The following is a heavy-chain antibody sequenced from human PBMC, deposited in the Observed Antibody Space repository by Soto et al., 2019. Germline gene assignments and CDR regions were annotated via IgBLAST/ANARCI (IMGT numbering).Heavy chain of an antibody. CDR1: GGTFSSYA. Sequence: ASVNVSCKASGGTFSSYAISWVRQAPGQGLEWMGIVNPRRGSTNYAQRFQGRIGMTWDTSTSTVYMYLSRLRSDDTAVYYCARAPYSNSSCFFDFWGEGTPVTVSS. D-gene: IGHD1-26*01. J-gene: IGHJ4*02. V-gene: IGHV1-46*01. CDR3: ARAPYSNSSCFFDF. CDR2: VNPRRGST.